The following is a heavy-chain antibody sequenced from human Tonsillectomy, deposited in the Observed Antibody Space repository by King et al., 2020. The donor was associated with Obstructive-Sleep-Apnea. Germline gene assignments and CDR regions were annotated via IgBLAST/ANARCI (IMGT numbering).Heavy chain of an antibody. V-gene: IGHV3-9*01. D-gene: IGHD3-10*01. Sequence: EVQLVESGGGLIQPGRSLRLSCVASGFIFDDYAMHWVRQAPGKGLEWVAGLNWKGGAIGYANSVQGRFTISRDNARNSLYLQMNSLRREDTAFYYCATLPTVPRGVVDYFDFWGQGTLVTVSS. J-gene: IGHJ4*02. CDR2: LNWKGGAI. CDR1: GFIFDDYA. CDR3: ATLPTVPRGVVDYFDF.